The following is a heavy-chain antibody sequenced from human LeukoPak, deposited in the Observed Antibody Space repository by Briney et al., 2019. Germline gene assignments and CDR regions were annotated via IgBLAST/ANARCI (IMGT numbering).Heavy chain of an antibody. CDR1: GYSINSGYY. CDR3: ARVRGSSGSYEYYHYMDV. V-gene: IGHV4-38-2*02. Sequence: PSETLSLTCTVSGYSINSGYYWGWIRQPPGKGLEWIGSIYHSGSTNYNPSLKSRVTMSVDTSKKQFSLKLSSVTAADTAVYYCARVRGSSGSYEYYHYMDVWGKGTTVTISS. D-gene: IGHD1-26*01. CDR2: IYHSGST. J-gene: IGHJ6*03.